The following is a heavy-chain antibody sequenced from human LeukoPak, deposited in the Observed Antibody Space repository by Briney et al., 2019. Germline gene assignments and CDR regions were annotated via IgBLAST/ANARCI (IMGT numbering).Heavy chain of an antibody. CDR3: ARIAAAGTAGDY. J-gene: IGHJ4*02. Sequence: GGSLRLSCAASGFTFSSYEMNWVRQAPGKGLEWVSYISSSGSTIYYADSVKGRFTISRDNAKNSLYLQMNSLRAEDTAVYYCARIAAAGTAGDYWGQGTLVTVSS. CDR1: GFTFSSYE. D-gene: IGHD6-13*01. V-gene: IGHV3-48*03. CDR2: ISSSGSTI.